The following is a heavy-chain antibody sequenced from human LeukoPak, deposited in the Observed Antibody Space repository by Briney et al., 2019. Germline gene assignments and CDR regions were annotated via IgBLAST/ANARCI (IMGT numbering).Heavy chain of an antibody. V-gene: IGHV3-7*01. J-gene: IGHJ2*01. Sequence: GGSLRLSCAASRFTFSSYSMSWVRQAPGKGLEWVATIKQDGSEKYYVDSVKGRFTISRDNAKKSLFLQMNNLRAEDTAVYYCARRIAGTATGGYFEPWGRGTLVSVSS. D-gene: IGHD6-19*01. CDR1: RFTFSSYS. CDR2: IKQDGSEK. CDR3: ARRIAGTATGGYFEP.